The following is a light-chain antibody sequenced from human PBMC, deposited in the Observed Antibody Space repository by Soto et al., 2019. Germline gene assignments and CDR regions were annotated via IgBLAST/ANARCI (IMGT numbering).Light chain of an antibody. Sequence: QAVVTQEPSVTVSPGGTVTLTCGSSTGAVTSSHYPYWFQQKPGQAPRTLIYDTTNRHYWTPDRFSGSLIGDKAALTLSGAQPDDEADYYCLLSYSGVRVFGGGTQLTVL. CDR2: DTT. V-gene: IGLV7-46*01. CDR1: TGAVTSSHY. J-gene: IGLJ2*01. CDR3: LLSYSGVRV.